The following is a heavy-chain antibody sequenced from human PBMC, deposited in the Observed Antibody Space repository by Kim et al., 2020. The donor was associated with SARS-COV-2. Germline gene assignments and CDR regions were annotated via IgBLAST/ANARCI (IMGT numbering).Heavy chain of an antibody. Sequence: ASVKVSCKASGYTFTSYAMHWVRQAPGQRLEWMGWINAGNGNTKYSQKFQGRVTITRDTSASTAYMELSSLRSEDTAVYYCARSPIAWALTASGSYYNYFDYWGQGTLVTVSS. V-gene: IGHV1-3*01. J-gene: IGHJ4*02. CDR3: ARSPIAWALTASGSYYNYFDY. CDR2: INAGNGNT. CDR1: GYTFTSYA. D-gene: IGHD3-10*01.